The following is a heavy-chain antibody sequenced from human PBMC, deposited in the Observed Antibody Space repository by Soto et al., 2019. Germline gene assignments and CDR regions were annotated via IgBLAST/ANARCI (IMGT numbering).Heavy chain of an antibody. CDR1: GFTFSIYS. J-gene: IGHJ4*02. CDR2: TSNSSHYI. D-gene: IGHD2-15*01. CDR3: ARVRSGGSGYFDY. Sequence: KTGGSLRLSCAASGFTFSIYSMNWVRQAPGKGLEWVASTSNSSHYIYYADSVKGRFTVSRDNAKSSLYLQMDSLRAEDTAVYYCARVRSGGSGYFDYWGQGTLVTVSS. V-gene: IGHV3-21*01.